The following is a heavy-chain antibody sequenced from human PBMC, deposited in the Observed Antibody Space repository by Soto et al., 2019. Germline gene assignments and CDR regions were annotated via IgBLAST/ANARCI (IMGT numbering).Heavy chain of an antibody. D-gene: IGHD1-26*01. CDR3: ATPSGSYFLNYAFDI. CDR2: IYYSGST. CDR1: GGSISSYY. V-gene: IGHV4-59*01. J-gene: IGHJ3*02. Sequence: SETLSLTCTVSGGSISSYYWSWIRQPPGKGLEWIGYIYYSGSTNYNPSLKSRVTISVDTSKNQFSLKLSSVTAADTAVYYCATPSGSYFLNYAFDIWGQGTMVTVSS.